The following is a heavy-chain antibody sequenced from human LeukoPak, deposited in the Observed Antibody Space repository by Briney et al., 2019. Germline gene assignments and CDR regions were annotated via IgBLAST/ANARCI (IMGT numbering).Heavy chain of an antibody. J-gene: IGHJ6*03. CDR3: ARDIAGAHYYYYYMDV. CDR2: IYSGGST. CDR1: GFTVSSNY. V-gene: IGHV3-53*01. Sequence: PGGSLRLSCAASGFTVSSNYMSWVRQAPGKGLEWVLVIYSGGSTYYADSVKGRFTISRDNSKNTLYLQMNSLRAEDTAVYYCARDIAGAHYYYYYMDVWGKGTTVTVSS. D-gene: IGHD6-13*01.